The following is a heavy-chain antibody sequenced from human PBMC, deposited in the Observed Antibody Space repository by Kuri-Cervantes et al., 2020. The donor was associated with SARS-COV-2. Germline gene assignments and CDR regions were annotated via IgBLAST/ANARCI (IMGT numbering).Heavy chain of an antibody. V-gene: IGHV3-23*01. CDR1: GFTFSSYA. CDR3: AEGDYCSSTSCYSYYYYYGMDV. Sequence: GGSLRLSCAASGFTFSSYAMSWVRQAPGKGLEWVSAISGSGGSTYYADPVKGRFTISRDNSKNTLYLQMNSLRAEDTAVYYCAEGDYCSSTSCYSYYYYYGMDVWGQGTTVTVSS. J-gene: IGHJ6*02. CDR2: ISGSGGST. D-gene: IGHD2-2*01.